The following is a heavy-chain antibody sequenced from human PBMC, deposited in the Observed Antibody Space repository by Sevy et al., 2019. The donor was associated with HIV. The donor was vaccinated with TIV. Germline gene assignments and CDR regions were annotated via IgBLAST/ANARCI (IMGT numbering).Heavy chain of an antibody. D-gene: IGHD6-13*01. V-gene: IGHV3-30*02. J-gene: IGHJ4*02. CDR3: AKDLAGPGRRYFDY. CDR2: IRYDGSDK. CDR1: GFMFSNYG. Sequence: GGSLRLSCAASGFMFSNYGMHWDRQVPGKGLEWVTFIRYDGSDKYYAASVKGRFTISRDDSKNTLYLQMDSLRAEDTAIYYCAKDLAGPGRRYFDYWGQGTLVTVSS.